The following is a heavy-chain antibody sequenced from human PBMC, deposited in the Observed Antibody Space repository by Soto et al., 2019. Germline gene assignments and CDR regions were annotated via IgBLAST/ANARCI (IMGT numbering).Heavy chain of an antibody. CDR1: GGTFSSYA. V-gene: IGHV1-69*01. CDR2: IIPIFGTA. Sequence: QVQLVQSGAEVKKPGSSVKVSCKASGGTFSSYAISWVRQAPGQGLEWMGGIIPIFGTANYAQKFQGRVTITADESTSTDYMELSSLRSEDTAVYYCARVEGGSTYYYYYGMDVWGQGTTVTVSS. D-gene: IGHD2-15*01. J-gene: IGHJ6*02. CDR3: ARVEGGSTYYYYYGMDV.